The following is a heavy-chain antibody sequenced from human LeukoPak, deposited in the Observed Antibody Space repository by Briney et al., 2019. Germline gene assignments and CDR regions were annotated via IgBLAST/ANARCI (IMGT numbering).Heavy chain of an antibody. D-gene: IGHD3-3*01. CDR1: GFIFTNYF. CDR3: ATDRGWRTSGYYLYYFEY. Sequence: GGSLRLSCAASGFIFTNYFMSWVRQAPGKGLEWVASIKHDGSEKYYVDSVRGRFTISRDNTMNSLYLQTSSLRAEDTAVYYCATDRGWRTSGYYLYYFEYWGQGTLVTFSS. J-gene: IGHJ4*02. V-gene: IGHV3-7*01. CDR2: IKHDGSEK.